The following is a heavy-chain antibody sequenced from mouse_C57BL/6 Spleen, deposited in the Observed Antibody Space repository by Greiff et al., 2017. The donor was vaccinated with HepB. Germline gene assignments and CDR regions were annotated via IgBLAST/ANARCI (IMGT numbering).Heavy chain of an antibody. V-gene: IGHV1-18*01. J-gene: IGHJ2*01. Sequence: VQLKQSGPELVKPGASVKIPCKASGYTFTDYNMDWVKQSHGKSLEWIGDINPNNGGTIYNQKFKGKATLTVDKSSSTAYMELRSLTSEDTAVYYCARRGSSYDYFDYWGQGTTLTVSS. CDR1: GYTFTDYN. CDR3: ARRGSSYDYFDY. D-gene: IGHD1-1*01. CDR2: INPNNGGT.